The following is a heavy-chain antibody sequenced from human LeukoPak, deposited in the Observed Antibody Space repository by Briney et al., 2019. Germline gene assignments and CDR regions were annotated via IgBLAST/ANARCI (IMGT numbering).Heavy chain of an antibody. Sequence: PSETLSLTCTVSGGSISSYYWSWIRQPAGKGLEWIGYIYTSGSTNYNPSLKSRVTISVDTSKNQFSLKLSSVTAADTAVYYCARHLAARSAFDIWGQGTMVTVSS. CDR2: IYTSGST. J-gene: IGHJ3*02. CDR3: ARHLAARSAFDI. V-gene: IGHV4-4*09. D-gene: IGHD6-13*01. CDR1: GGSISSYY.